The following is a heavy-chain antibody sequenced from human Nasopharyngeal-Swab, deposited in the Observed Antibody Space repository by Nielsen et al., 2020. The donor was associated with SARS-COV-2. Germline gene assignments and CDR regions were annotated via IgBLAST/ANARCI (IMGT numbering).Heavy chain of an antibody. CDR2: INPNSGDT. CDR1: GDTFTGYY. D-gene: IGHD3-10*01. V-gene: IGHV1-2*06. Sequence: ASVKVSCKASGDTFTGYYIHWVRQDPGQGLEGRGRINPNSGDTKYAQKFQDRVTMTKDTSINTAYMELTNLKSDDTAMYYCARLYRGGFGFDFWGQGTLVTVSS. J-gene: IGHJ4*02. CDR3: ARLYRGGFGFDF.